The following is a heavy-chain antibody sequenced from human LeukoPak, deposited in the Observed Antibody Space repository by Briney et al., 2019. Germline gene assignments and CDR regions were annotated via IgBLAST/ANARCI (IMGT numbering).Heavy chain of an antibody. CDR1: GGSISSYY. CDR3: ARGPYSYDSSGAFDI. J-gene: IGHJ3*02. Sequence: SETLSLTCTVSGGSISSYYWSWIRQPPGKGLEWIGYIYYSGSTNYNPSLKSRVTISVDTSKNQFSLKLSSVTAADTAVHFCARGPYSYDSSGAFDIWGQGTMVTVSS. D-gene: IGHD3-22*01. CDR2: IYYSGST. V-gene: IGHV4-59*01.